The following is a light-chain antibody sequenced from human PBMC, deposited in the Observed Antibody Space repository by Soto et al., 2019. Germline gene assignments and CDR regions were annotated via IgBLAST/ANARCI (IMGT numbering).Light chain of an antibody. Sequence: DIQITQSPSTLPSSVIERFTITCRASQSISSWLAWYQQKPGKAPKLLIYKASTLKSGVPSRFSGSGSGTEFTLTISSLQPDDFATYYCQHYNSYSEAFGQGTKVDIK. CDR2: KAS. V-gene: IGKV1-5*03. CDR1: QSISSW. J-gene: IGKJ1*01. CDR3: QHYNSYSEA.